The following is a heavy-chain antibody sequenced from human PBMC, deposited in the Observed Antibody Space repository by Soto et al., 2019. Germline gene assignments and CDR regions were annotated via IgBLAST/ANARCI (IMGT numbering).Heavy chain of an antibody. V-gene: IGHV1-18*01. CDR3: ARDAKCTNGVCYSFYYDYGMDV. CDR1: GYTFTSYG. Sequence: ASVKVSCKASGYTFTSYGISWVRQAPGQGLEWMGWISAYNGNTNYAQKLQGRVTMTTDTSTSTAYMELRSLRSDDTAVYYCARDAKCTNGVCYSFYYDYGMDVWGQGTTVTVSS. J-gene: IGHJ6*02. D-gene: IGHD2-8*01. CDR2: ISAYNGNT.